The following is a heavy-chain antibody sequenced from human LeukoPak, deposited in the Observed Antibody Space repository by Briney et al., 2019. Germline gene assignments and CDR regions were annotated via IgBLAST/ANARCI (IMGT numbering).Heavy chain of an antibody. J-gene: IGHJ4*02. V-gene: IGHV3-15*01. Sequence: GGSLRLSCAASGFTFTNAWMSWVRQAPGKGLEWVGRIKSKADGETKDYAAPVKGRFTLSRDDSKATLYLQMNSLQAEDTAVYYCTTDLGITMIRGVTVYWGQGALVTVSS. CDR2: IKSKADGETK. CDR3: TTDLGITMIRGVTVY. D-gene: IGHD3-10*01. CDR1: GFTFTNAW.